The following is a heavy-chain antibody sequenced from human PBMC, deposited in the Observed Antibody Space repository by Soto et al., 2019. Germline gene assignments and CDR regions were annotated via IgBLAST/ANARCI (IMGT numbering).Heavy chain of an antibody. CDR2: INAGNGNT. CDR1: GYTFTAYN. V-gene: IGHV1-3*01. J-gene: IGHJ5*02. Sequence: ASVKVSCKAFGYTFTAYNIPWLRQAPGQGLEWMGWINAGNGNTRSSRKFQGRVIITRDTSATTAYLEVDSLRSEDTAVYYCARELPIVVVTATRYNWFYPWGQGTLVTVSS. CDR3: ARELPIVVVTATRYNWFYP. D-gene: IGHD2-21*02.